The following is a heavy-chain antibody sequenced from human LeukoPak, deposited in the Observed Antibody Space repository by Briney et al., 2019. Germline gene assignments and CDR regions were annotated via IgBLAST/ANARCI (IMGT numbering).Heavy chain of an antibody. V-gene: IGHV1-2*02. D-gene: IGHD3-10*01. CDR2: INPNSGGT. CDR1: GYTFTGYY. CDR3: ARDSPHYPEWFDP. J-gene: IGHJ5*02. Sequence: PEASVKVSCKASGYTFTGYYMHWVRQAPGQGLEWMGWINPNSGGTNYAQKFQGRVTMTRDTSISTAYMELSRLRSDDTAVYYCARDSPHYPEWFDPWGQGTLVTVSS.